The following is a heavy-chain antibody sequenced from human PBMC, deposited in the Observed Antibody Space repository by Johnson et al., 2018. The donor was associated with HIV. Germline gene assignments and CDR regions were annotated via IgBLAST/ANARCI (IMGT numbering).Heavy chain of an antibody. Sequence: VLLVESGGGLVKPGGSLRLSCAPSGFTFSDYYMSWMRQAPGQGLEWVSYISSSGSNIYKADSVKGRFTISRDNAKNSLFLQMNSLRAEDTALYYCARRGWELWTTQNAFDIWGQGTMVTVSS. CDR1: GFTFSDYY. CDR2: ISSSGSNI. D-gene: IGHD1-26*01. V-gene: IGHV3-11*01. J-gene: IGHJ3*02. CDR3: ARRGWELWTTQNAFDI.